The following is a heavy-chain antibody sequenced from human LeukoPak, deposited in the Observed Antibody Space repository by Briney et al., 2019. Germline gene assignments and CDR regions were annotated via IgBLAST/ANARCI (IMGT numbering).Heavy chain of an antibody. D-gene: IGHD3-10*02. Sequence: TGGSLRLSCVPWGYTLRRLPMRCARQAPGKGLEWVSAISGSGDGTYYTDSVKGRFTISRDNSKNTLHLQMNSLRTEDTAVYCFAKKRPCCSSANCYFRDYFEYWGQVTLVIVSS. CDR1: GYTLRRLP. CDR3: AKKRPCCSSANCYFRDYFEY. CDR2: ISGSGDGT. V-gene: IGHV3-23*01. J-gene: IGHJ4*02.